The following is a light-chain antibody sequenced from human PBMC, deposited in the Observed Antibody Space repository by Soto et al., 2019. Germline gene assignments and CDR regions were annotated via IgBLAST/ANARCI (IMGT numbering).Light chain of an antibody. V-gene: IGKV1-5*03. J-gene: IGKJ1*01. CDR3: QQYNGYWT. CDR1: QSISGS. Sequence: DIQLTQSPSFLSASVGDRVTITCRASQSISGSLAWYQQKPGKAPKLLIYEASNLKSGVPSRFSGSGSGTEYTLTISSLQPDDSASYYCQQYNGYWTFGQGTRVEIK. CDR2: EAS.